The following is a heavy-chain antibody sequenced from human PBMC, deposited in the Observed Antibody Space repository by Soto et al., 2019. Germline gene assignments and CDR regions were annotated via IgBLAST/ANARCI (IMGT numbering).Heavy chain of an antibody. Sequence: GGSLRLSCAASGFTFSSYAMSWVRQAPGKGLEWVSAISGSGGSTYYADSVKGRFTISRDNSKNTLYLQMNSLRAEDTAVYYCAKDLRDASVVVTAILDYWGQGTLVTVSS. CDR2: ISGSGGST. V-gene: IGHV3-23*01. CDR3: AKDLRDASVVVTAILDY. D-gene: IGHD2-21*02. CDR1: GFTFSSYA. J-gene: IGHJ4*02.